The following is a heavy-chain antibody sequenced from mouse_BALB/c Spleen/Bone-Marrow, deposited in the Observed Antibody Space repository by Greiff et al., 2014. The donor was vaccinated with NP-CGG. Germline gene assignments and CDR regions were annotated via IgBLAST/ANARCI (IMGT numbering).Heavy chain of an antibody. J-gene: IGHJ2*01. V-gene: IGHV6-6*02. CDR3: ARRIYYGYYFDY. CDR1: GFTFSNYW. CDR2: IRLKSNNYAT. Sequence: EVQGVESGGGLVQPGGSMKLSCVASGFTFSNYWMNWVRQSPEKGLEWVAEIRLKSNNYATDYAESVKGRFSISRDDSKGSVYLQMNNLRAEDTGIYYCARRIYYGYYFDYWGQGTTLTVSS. D-gene: IGHD1-1*01.